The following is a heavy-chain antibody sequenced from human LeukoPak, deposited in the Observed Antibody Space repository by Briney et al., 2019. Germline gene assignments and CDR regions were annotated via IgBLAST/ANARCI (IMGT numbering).Heavy chain of an antibody. CDR2: ISSSSSYI. CDR3: ARAAYSSTWYSRYFDL. J-gene: IGHJ2*01. V-gene: IGHV3-21*01. CDR1: GFTFSSYS. D-gene: IGHD6-13*01. Sequence: AGGSLRLSCAASGFTFSSYSMNWVRQAPGKGLEWVSSISSSSSYIYYADSVKGRFTISRDNAKNSLYLQMNSLRAGDTAVYYCARAAYSSTWYSRYFDLWGRGTLVTVSS.